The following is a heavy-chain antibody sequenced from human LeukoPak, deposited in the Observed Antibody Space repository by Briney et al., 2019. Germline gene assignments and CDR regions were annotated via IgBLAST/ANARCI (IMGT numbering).Heavy chain of an antibody. D-gene: IGHD5-18*01. Sequence: ETGGSLRLSCAASGFTFSSYAMSWVRQAPGKGLEWVSAISGSGGSTYYADSVRGRFTISRDNSKNTLYLQMNSLGAEDTAVYYCAKDLASYGPLWGQGTLVTVSS. CDR3: AKDLASYGPL. CDR2: ISGSGGST. J-gene: IGHJ4*02. V-gene: IGHV3-23*01. CDR1: GFTFSSYA.